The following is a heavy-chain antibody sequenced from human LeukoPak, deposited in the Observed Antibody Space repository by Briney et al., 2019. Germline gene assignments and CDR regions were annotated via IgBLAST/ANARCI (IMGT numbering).Heavy chain of an antibody. Sequence: SETLSLTCTVSGGSISSSSYYWGWIRQPPGKGLEWIGSIYYSGSTYYNPSLKSRVTISVDTSKNQFSLKLSSVTAADTAVYYCAKDLSITLIRGITFDYWGQGALVTVSS. CDR2: IYYSGST. CDR1: GGSISSSSYY. J-gene: IGHJ4*02. CDR3: AKDLSITLIRGITFDY. V-gene: IGHV4-39*07. D-gene: IGHD3-10*01.